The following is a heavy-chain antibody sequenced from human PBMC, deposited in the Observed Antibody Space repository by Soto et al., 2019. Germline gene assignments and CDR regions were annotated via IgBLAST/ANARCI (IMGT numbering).Heavy chain of an antibody. V-gene: IGHV3-23*01. CDR2: ISGSGGST. D-gene: IGHD1-26*01. CDR1: GFTFSSYA. Sequence: VGSLRLSCAASGFTFSSYAMSWVRQAPGKGLEWVSAISGSGGSTYYADSVKGRFTISRDNSKSTLYLQMNSLRAEDTAVYYCAKEVGATNYSWFDPWGQGTLVTVSS. CDR3: AKEVGATNYSWFDP. J-gene: IGHJ5*02.